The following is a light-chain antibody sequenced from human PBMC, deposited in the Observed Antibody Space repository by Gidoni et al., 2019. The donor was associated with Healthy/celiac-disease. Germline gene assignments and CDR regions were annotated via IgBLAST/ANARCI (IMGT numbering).Light chain of an antibody. CDR2: RNN. V-gene: IGLV1-47*01. Sequence: QSVLTQPPSASGTPGQRVTISCSGSSSNSGSNYVYWYQQIPGTAPKLLIYRNNQRPSGVPDRFSGSKSGTSASLAISGLRSEDEADYYCAAWDDSLSVVVFGGGTKLTVL. J-gene: IGLJ2*01. CDR1: SSNSGSNY. CDR3: AAWDDSLSVVV.